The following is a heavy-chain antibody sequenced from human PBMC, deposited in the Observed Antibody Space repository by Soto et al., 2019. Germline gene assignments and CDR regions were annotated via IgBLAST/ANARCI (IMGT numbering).Heavy chain of an antibody. CDR2: INHSGST. V-gene: IGHV4-34*01. CDR1: GGSFSGYY. Sequence: QVQLQQWGAGLLKPSETLSLTCAVYGGSFSGYYWSWIRQPPGKGLEWIGEINHSGSTNYKPSLKSRVTISVDTSKNQFSLKLSSVTAADTAVYYCARAGSGGSSDVWGKGTTVTVSS. J-gene: IGHJ6*04. CDR3: ARAGSGGSSDV. D-gene: IGHD2-15*01.